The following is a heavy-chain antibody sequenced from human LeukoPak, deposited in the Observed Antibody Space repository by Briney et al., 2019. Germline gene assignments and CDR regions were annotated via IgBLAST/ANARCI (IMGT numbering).Heavy chain of an antibody. CDR2: IYYSGST. CDR3: ARAPTTVVTPGAFDI. Sequence: SETLSLTCTVSGGSVSSGSYYWSWIRQPPGKGLEWIGCIYYSGSTNYNPSLKSRVTISVDASKNQFSLKLSSVTAADTAVYYCARAPTTVVTPGAFDIWGQGTMVTVSS. V-gene: IGHV4-61*01. J-gene: IGHJ3*02. CDR1: GGSVSSGSYY. D-gene: IGHD4-23*01.